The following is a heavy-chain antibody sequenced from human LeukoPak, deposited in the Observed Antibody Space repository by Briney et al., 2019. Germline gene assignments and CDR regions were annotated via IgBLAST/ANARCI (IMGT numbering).Heavy chain of an antibody. D-gene: IGHD3-10*01. CDR2: GGSGGSK. Sequence: GGTLRLSCTASGFTFTTYAMGWVRQAPGKGLEWVSYGGSGGSKYYAASVKGRFSISRDNSKDTLSLQMNSLTAEDTAVYYCAKFRGAQRKHYRMDVWGKGTAVTVSS. CDR3: AKFRGAQRKHYRMDV. CDR1: GFTFTTYA. J-gene: IGHJ6*04. V-gene: IGHV3-23*01.